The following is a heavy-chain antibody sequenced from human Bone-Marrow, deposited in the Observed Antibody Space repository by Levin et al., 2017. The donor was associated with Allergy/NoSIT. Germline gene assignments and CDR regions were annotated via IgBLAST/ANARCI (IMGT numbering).Heavy chain of an antibody. J-gene: IGHJ6*02. CDR2: IKQDESEI. CDR1: QLTFNSFW. Sequence: GGSLRLSCAASQLTFNSFWLIWVRQAPGKGLEWVASIKQDESEIYYVESVKGRFTISRENAKNSLSLQMNSLRAEDTAVYYCARYGGPRGVDVWGQGTTVTVSS. D-gene: IGHD3-10*01. V-gene: IGHV3-7*01. CDR3: ARYGGPRGVDV.